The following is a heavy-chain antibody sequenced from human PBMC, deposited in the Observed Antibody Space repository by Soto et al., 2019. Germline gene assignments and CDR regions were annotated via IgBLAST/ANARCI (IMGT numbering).Heavy chain of an antibody. J-gene: IGHJ4*02. Sequence: PGGSLRLSCAASGYTLSELSMHWVRQAPGKGLEWMGGFDPEDGETIYAQKFQGRVTMTEDTSTDTAYMELSSLRSEDTAVYYCATALMVYARFDYSGQGTLVTVSS. D-gene: IGHD2-8*01. CDR2: FDPEDGET. CDR3: ATALMVYARFDY. V-gene: IGHV1-24*01. CDR1: GYTLSELS.